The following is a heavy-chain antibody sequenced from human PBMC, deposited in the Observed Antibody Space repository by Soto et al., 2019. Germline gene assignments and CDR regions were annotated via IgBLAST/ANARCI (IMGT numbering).Heavy chain of an antibody. V-gene: IGHV3-23*01. D-gene: IGHD3-10*01. CDR1: GFTFSSYA. Sequence: GGSLRLSCAASGFTFSSYAMSWVRQAPGKGLEWVSAISGSGDSTYYADSVKGRFTISRDNSKNTLYLQMNSLRAEDTAVYYCAKGISVVRVNWFDPWGQGTLVTVSS. CDR3: AKGISVVRVNWFDP. CDR2: ISGSGDST. J-gene: IGHJ5*02.